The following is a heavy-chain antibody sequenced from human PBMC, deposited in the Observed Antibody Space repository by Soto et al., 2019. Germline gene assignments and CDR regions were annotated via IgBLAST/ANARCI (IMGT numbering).Heavy chain of an antibody. CDR2: ITGTGGKT. J-gene: IGHJ6*02. CDR1: GFTFSGYA. Sequence: GGSLRLSCAASGFTFSGYAMRWVRQAPGKVLEWVSTITGTGGKTYYTGSMKGRFTISRGNTKNTMYLQINSLTAEDTAVYYCATDLHTSWCGWRYYLGMDVWGQGTTVTVSS. D-gene: IGHD2-2*01. V-gene: IGHV3-23*01. CDR3: ATDLHTSWCGWRYYLGMDV.